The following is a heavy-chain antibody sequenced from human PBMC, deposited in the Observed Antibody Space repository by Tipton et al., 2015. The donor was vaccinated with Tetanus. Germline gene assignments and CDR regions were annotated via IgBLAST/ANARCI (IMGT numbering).Heavy chain of an antibody. J-gene: IGHJ3*02. D-gene: IGHD3-10*01. Sequence: TLSLTCTVSGGSISSSSYYWGWIRQPPGKGLEWIGSIYYSGSTYYNPSLKSRVTISVDTSKNQFSLKLSSVTAADTAVYYCARHNRVLWLGELSDAFDIWGQGTMVTVSS. CDR3: ARHNRVLWLGELSDAFDI. V-gene: IGHV4-39*01. CDR1: GGSISSSSYY. CDR2: IYYSGST.